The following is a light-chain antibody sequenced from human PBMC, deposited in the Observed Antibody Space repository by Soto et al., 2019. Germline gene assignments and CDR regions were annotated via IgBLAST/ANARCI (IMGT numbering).Light chain of an antibody. CDR3: QQSGSSPIT. V-gene: IGKV3-20*01. J-gene: IGKJ5*01. CDR1: QSVSSSY. Sequence: EIVLTQSPGTLSLSPGARAPLSCRASQSVSSSYLAWYQQKPGQAPRLLIYGASSRATGIPDRFSGSGSGTDFTLTISRLEPEDFAVYYCQQSGSSPITFGQGTRLEF. CDR2: GAS.